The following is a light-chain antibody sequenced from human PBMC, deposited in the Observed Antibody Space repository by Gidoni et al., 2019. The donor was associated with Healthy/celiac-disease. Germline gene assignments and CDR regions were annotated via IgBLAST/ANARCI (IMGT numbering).Light chain of an antibody. CDR1: QSVSSN. CDR2: GAS. Sequence: EIVMTQSPATLSVSPGERAPLSCRASQSVSSNLAWYQPKPGQAPRLLIYGASTRATGIPARFSGSGSGTEFTLTISSLQSEDFAVYYCQQYNNWPLYTFGQGTKLEIK. J-gene: IGKJ2*01. V-gene: IGKV3-15*01. CDR3: QQYNNWPLYT.